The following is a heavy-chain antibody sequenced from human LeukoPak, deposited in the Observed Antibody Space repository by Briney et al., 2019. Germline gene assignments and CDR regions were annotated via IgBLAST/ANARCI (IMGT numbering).Heavy chain of an antibody. CDR2: ISSSGSTI. Sequence: QPGGSLRLSCAASGFTFSSYVMNWVRQAPGKGLEWVSYISSSGSTIYYADSVKGRFTISRDNAKNSLYLQMNSLRAEDTAVYYCASCPYSSGYTYYFDYWGQGTLVTVSS. CDR1: GFTFSSYV. J-gene: IGHJ4*02. D-gene: IGHD3-22*01. CDR3: ASCPYSSGYTYYFDY. V-gene: IGHV3-48*03.